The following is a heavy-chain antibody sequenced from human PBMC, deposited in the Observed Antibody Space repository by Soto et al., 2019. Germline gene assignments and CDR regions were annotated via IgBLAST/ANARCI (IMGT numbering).Heavy chain of an antibody. CDR3: ARDAAPPELRFLEWHNYDYNGMDV. D-gene: IGHD3-3*01. Sequence: QVQVVQSGDEVKETGASVRVSCKTSGYSFTAYGISWVRQAPGQGLEWMGWISCYNGKTKYAQKVQGRVTMTTDTYTSTAYMEVRRLRADVAAIYYCARDAAPPELRFLEWHNYDYNGMDVLGQGTPVTVSS. J-gene: IGHJ6*02. CDR2: ISCYNGKT. V-gene: IGHV1-18*01. CDR1: GYSFTAYG.